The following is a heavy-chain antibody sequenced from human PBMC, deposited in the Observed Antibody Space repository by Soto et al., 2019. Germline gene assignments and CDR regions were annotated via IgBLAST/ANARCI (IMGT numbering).Heavy chain of an antibody. V-gene: IGHV1-69*04. Sequence: ASVKVSCKASGGTFSSYAISWVRQAPGQGLEWMGRIIPILGIANYAQKFQGRVTITADKSTSTAYMELSSLRSEDTAVYYCARGSCGGDCYFDYWGQGTLVTVSS. D-gene: IGHD2-21*02. CDR2: IIPILGIA. CDR3: ARGSCGGDCYFDY. J-gene: IGHJ4*02. CDR1: GGTFSSYA.